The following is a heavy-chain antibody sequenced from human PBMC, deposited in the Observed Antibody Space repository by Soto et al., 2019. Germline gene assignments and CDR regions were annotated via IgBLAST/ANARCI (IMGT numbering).Heavy chain of an antibody. Sequence: KPSETLSLTCAVSGGSFTSNNWWTWVRQPPGQGLEWIGEIYRTGSTNYNPSLKSRVTISVDTSKNQFSLKLSSVTAADTAVYYCARARDWSKYSGYDPIDYYFDYWGQGTLVTVSS. D-gene: IGHD5-12*01. CDR3: ARARDWSKYSGYDPIDYYFDY. CDR2: IYRTGST. J-gene: IGHJ4*02. CDR1: GGSFTSNNW. V-gene: IGHV4-4*02.